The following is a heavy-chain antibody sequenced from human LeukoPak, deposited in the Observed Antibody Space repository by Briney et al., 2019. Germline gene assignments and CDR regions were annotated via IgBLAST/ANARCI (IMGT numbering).Heavy chain of an antibody. CDR3: ARQGSISAFDF. D-gene: IGHD3-3*02. J-gene: IGHJ4*02. CDR2: IYYSGST. Sequence: SETLSLTCTVSGGSISSYYWSWIRQPPGKGLEWIGYIYYSGSTNYNPSLKSRVTIPVDTSKNQFSLKLRSLTAADRAVYYCARQGSISAFDFWGQGTLVTVSS. CDR1: GGSISSYY. V-gene: IGHV4-59*08.